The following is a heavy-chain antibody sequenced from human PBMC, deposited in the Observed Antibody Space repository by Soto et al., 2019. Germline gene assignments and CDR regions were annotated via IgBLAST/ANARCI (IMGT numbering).Heavy chain of an antibody. CDR2: ISSSSSTI. J-gene: IGHJ4*02. D-gene: IGHD6-13*01. Sequence: EVQLVESGGGLVQPGGSLRLSCAASGFSFSTYSINWVRQAPGKGLEWVSYISSSSSTIYYADSVKGRFTISRDNARNALYLQMNSVRAEDTAVYCCARALSSSSWAFDYWGQGTLVTVSS. V-gene: IGHV3-48*01. CDR1: GFSFSTYS. CDR3: ARALSSSSWAFDY.